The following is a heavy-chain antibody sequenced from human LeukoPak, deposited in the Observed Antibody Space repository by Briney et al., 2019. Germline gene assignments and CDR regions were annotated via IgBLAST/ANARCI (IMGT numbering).Heavy chain of an antibody. D-gene: IGHD2-15*01. CDR2: ISGSGGNT. CDR3: AKSSGGTCLTTDAFDI. CDR1: GFTFSSYA. J-gene: IGHJ3*02. Sequence: PGGSLRLSCAASGFTFSSYAMSWVRQAPGKGLDWVSVISGSGGNTYCADSVKGRFTISRDNSKNTLYLQMNSLRAEDTAVYYCAKSSGGTCLTTDAFDIWGQGTMVTVSS. V-gene: IGHV3-23*01.